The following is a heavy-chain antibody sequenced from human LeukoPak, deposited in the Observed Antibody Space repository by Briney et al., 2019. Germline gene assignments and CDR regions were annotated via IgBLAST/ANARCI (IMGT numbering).Heavy chain of an antibody. V-gene: IGHV4-30-2*01. J-gene: IGHJ4*02. D-gene: IGHD3-10*01. CDR3: AREAMIRGIDY. Sequence: SETLSLTCSVSDGSINSYYWNWIRQPPGKALEWIGSIYHGGSTYYSPSLKSRVTISVDRSKNQFSLKLSSVTAADTAVYYCAREAMIRGIDYWGQGTLVTVSS. CDR1: DGSINSYY. CDR2: IYHGGST.